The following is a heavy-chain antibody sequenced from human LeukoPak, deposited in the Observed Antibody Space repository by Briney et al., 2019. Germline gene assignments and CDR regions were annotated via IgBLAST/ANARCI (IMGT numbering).Heavy chain of an antibody. CDR1: GGSISGYY. CDR3: ARQPAATAAFDI. CDR2: VHCNGET. Sequence: SETLSLTCTVSGGSISGYYWSWIRQPPGKGLEWIAYVHCNGETKHNPSLKSRDTISVDTPNNQISLRLSSVTAADTAMYYCARQPAATAAFDIWGLGTMVNVSS. J-gene: IGHJ3*02. V-gene: IGHV4-59*08. D-gene: IGHD5-18*01.